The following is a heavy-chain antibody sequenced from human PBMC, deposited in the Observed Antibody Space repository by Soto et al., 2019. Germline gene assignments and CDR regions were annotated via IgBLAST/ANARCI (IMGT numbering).Heavy chain of an antibody. V-gene: IGHV4-59*08. CDR3: ARHVGIAARPDWFDP. Sequence: SETLSLTYTVSGGSISSYYWSWIRQPPGKGLEWIGYIYYSGSTNYNPSLKSRVTISVDTSKNQFSLKLSSVTAADTAVYYCARHVGIAARPDWFDPWGQGTLVTVSS. J-gene: IGHJ5*02. D-gene: IGHD6-6*01. CDR2: IYYSGST. CDR1: GGSISSYY.